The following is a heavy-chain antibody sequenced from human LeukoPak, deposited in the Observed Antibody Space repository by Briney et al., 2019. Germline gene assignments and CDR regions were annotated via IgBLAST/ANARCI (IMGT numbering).Heavy chain of an antibody. CDR3: ARDAGGGADDY. Sequence: PSETLSLTCAVYGGSFSTYYWGWIRQPPGKRLEWIGSIYYSGSTYYNPSLKSRVTISVDTSKNQFSLKLSSVTAADTAVYYCARDAGGGADDYWGQGTLVAVSS. J-gene: IGHJ4*02. CDR1: GGSFSTYY. D-gene: IGHD1-26*01. CDR2: IYYSGST. V-gene: IGHV4-39*07.